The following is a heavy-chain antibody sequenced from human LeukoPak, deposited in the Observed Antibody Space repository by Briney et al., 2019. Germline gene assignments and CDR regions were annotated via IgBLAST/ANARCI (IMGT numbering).Heavy chain of an antibody. CDR2: INHSGST. V-gene: IGHV4-39*07. CDR1: GASLTGTGSY. J-gene: IGHJ4*02. CDR3: VGGDYDILTGNNYKFDY. Sequence: PSETLCLTCTVAGASLTGTGSYWGWIHQPPGKGLEWMGEINHSGSTNYNPSLKSRVTISVDTSKNQFSLKLSSVTAADTAVYYCVGGDYDILTGNNYKFDYWGQGTLVTVSS. D-gene: IGHD3-9*01.